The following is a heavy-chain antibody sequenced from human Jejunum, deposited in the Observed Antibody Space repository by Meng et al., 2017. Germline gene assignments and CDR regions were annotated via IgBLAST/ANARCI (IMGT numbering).Heavy chain of an antibody. J-gene: IGHJ4*02. D-gene: IGHD3-10*01. Sequence: EVQWLESGGGLAQPGESLRLSCEASGFTFSSQLMSWVRQAPGKGLEWVSCIGGSGDTTYYADSVKGRFTISRDNSKNTLYLQMNSLRAEDTAVYYCARKFGGDFWGQGTLVTVSS. V-gene: IGHV3-23*01. CDR1: GFTFSSQL. CDR3: ARKFGGDF. CDR2: IGGSGDTT.